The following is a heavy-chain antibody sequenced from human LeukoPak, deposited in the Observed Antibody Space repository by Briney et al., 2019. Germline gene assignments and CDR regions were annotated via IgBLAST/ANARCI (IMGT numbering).Heavy chain of an antibody. CDR2: IYYSGCT. V-gene: IGHV4-59*01. Sequence: SETLSLTCTVSGGSISSYYWSWIRQPPGKGLEWIGYIYYSGCTNYNPSLKSRVTISVDTSKNQFSLKLSSVTAADTAVYYCARGGYYLRYWGQGTLVTVSS. J-gene: IGHJ4*02. CDR1: GGSISSYY. D-gene: IGHD3-22*01. CDR3: ARGGYYLRY.